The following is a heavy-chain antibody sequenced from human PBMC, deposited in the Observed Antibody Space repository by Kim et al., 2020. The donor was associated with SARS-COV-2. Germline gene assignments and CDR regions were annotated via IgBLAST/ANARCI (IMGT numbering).Heavy chain of an antibody. V-gene: IGHV3-30*18. CDR1: GFTFSSYG. D-gene: IGHD2-2*01. CDR2: ISYDGSNK. Sequence: GGSLRLSCAASGFTFSSYGMHWVRQAPGKGLEWVAVISYDGSNKYYADSVKGRFTISRDNSKNTLYLQMNSLRAEDTAVYYCAKDLSPIVVVPAAIGYWGQGTLVTVSS. J-gene: IGHJ4*02. CDR3: AKDLSPIVVVPAAIGY.